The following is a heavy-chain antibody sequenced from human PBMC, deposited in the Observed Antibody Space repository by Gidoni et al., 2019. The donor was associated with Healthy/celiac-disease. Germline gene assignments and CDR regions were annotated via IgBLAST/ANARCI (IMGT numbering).Heavy chain of an antibody. CDR3: ARDLSGSHYFDY. J-gene: IGHJ4*02. D-gene: IGHD1-26*01. CDR2: INPSGGST. CDR1: GYTFTSYY. Sequence: QVQLVQSGAEVKKPGASVKDSCKASGYTFTSYYMHWVRQATGQGLEWMGIINPSGGSTSYAQKFQGRVTMTRDTSTSTVYMELSSLRSEDTAVYYCARDLSGSHYFDYWGQGTLVTVSS. V-gene: IGHV1-46*03.